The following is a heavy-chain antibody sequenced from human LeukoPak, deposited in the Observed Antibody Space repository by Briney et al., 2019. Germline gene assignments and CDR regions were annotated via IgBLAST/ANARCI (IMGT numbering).Heavy chain of an antibody. CDR3: ARAVIVATIGGLLFYFDY. D-gene: IGHD5-12*01. CDR1: GYSISSGYW. V-gene: IGHV4-38-2*02. Sequence: SETLSRTCTVSGYSISSGYWWGWIRQPPGKGLERIGSIYHSGSTYYNPSLKSRVTISVDTSKNQFSLKLSSVTAADTAVYYCARAVIVATIGGLLFYFDYWGQGTLVTVSS. J-gene: IGHJ4*02. CDR2: IYHSGST.